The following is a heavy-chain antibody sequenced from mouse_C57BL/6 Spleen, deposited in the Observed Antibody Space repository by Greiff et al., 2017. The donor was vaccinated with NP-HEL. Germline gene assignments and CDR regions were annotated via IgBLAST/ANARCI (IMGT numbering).Heavy chain of an antibody. V-gene: IGHV1-15*01. Sequence: VQLQQSGAELVRPGASVTLSCKASGYTFTDYEMHWVKQTPVHGLEWIGAIDPETGGTAYNQKFKGKAILTADKASSTAYMELRSLTSEDSAVYYCTDYYGSSHWYFDVWGTGTTVTVSS. J-gene: IGHJ1*03. D-gene: IGHD1-1*01. CDR2: IDPETGGT. CDR3: TDYYGSSHWYFDV. CDR1: GYTFTDYE.